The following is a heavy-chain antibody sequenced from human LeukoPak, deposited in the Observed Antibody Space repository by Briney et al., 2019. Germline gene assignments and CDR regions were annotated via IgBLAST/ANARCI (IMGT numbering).Heavy chain of an antibody. V-gene: IGHV3-49*03. CDR2: IRSKAYGGTT. D-gene: IGHD3-22*01. CDR1: GFTFGDYA. Sequence: GGSLRLSCTASGFTFGDYAMSWFRQAPGKGLEWVGFIRSKAYGGTTEYAASVKGRFTISRDDSKSIAYLQMNSLKTEDTAVYCCTRDRESTLLPGPSYYDSSGYYYFDYWGQGTLVTVSS. J-gene: IGHJ4*02. CDR3: TRDRESTLLPGPSYYDSSGYYYFDY.